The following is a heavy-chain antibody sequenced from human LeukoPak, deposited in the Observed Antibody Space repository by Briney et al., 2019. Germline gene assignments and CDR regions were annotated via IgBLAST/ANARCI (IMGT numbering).Heavy chain of an antibody. CDR2: IYYSGTT. Sequence: SETLSLTCTVSGGSISSSSYYWGWIRQPPGKGLEWIGSIYYSGTTYYNPSLKSRVTISVDTSKNQFSLKLSSVTAADTAVYYCASLGRGSGSSGYYYYYYMDVWGKGTTVTISS. J-gene: IGHJ6*03. V-gene: IGHV4-39*01. D-gene: IGHD3-10*01. CDR1: GGSISSSSYY. CDR3: ASLGRGSGSSGYYYYYYMDV.